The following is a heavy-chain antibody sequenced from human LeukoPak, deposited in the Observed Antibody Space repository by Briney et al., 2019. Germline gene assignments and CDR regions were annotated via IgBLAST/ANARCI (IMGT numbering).Heavy chain of an antibody. J-gene: IGHJ4*02. CDR3: AKGNGYFFED. Sequence: GGSLRLSCAASGFTFSSYGMHWVRQAPGKGLEWVALISYDGSNKQYADSVKGRFTISRDNSKNTLYLQMNSLRAEDTAVFYCAKGNGYFFEDWGQGTLVTVSP. CDR1: GFTFSSYG. V-gene: IGHV3-30*18. CDR2: ISYDGSNK. D-gene: IGHD4-11*01.